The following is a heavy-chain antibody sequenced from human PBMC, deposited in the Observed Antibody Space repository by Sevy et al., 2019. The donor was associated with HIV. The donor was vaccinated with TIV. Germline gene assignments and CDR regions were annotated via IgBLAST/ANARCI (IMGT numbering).Heavy chain of an antibody. V-gene: IGHV3-53*01. CDR3: ARESGYSSSPGAFDI. D-gene: IGHD6-19*01. J-gene: IGHJ3*02. Sequence: GGSLRLSCAATGFTVSSVYMSWVRQAPGKGLEWVSLICDAGSTYFADSVEGRFTISRDDSKNTLYLQMNSLRAEDTAVYFCARESGYSSSPGAFDIWGQGTMVTVSS. CDR2: ICDAGST. CDR1: GFTVSSVY.